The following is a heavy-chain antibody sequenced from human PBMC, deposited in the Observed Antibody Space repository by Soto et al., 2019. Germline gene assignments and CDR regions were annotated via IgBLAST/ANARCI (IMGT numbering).Heavy chain of an antibody. CDR1: GYTFTSYG. Sequence: GASVKVSCKASGYTFTSYGISWVRQAPGQGLEWMGWISAYNGNTNYAQKLQGRVTMTTDTSTSTAYMELRSLRSDDTAVYYCARGSGYDFWSGYYRWFDPWGQGTLVTVSS. CDR3: ARGSGYDFWSGYYRWFDP. J-gene: IGHJ5*02. CDR2: ISAYNGNT. D-gene: IGHD3-3*01. V-gene: IGHV1-18*04.